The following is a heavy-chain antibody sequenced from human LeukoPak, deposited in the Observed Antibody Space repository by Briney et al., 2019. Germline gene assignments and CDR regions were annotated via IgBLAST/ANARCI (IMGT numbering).Heavy chain of an antibody. V-gene: IGHV4-39*01. J-gene: IGHJ4*02. CDR2: IYYSGST. CDR3: ARHGGSWAVLPGY. Sequence: PSETLSLTCTVSGGSISSSSYYWGWIRQPPGKGLEWIGSIYYSGSTYYNPSLKSRVTISVDTSKNQFSLKLSSVTAADTAVYYCARHGGSWAVLPGYRGQGTLVTVSS. CDR1: GGSISSSSYY. D-gene: IGHD6-13*01.